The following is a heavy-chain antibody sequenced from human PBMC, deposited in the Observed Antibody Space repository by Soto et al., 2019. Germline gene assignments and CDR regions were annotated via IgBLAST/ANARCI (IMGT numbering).Heavy chain of an antibody. CDR1: GFTVSSNY. V-gene: IGHV3-53*01. CDR2: IYSGGST. CDR3: ARDSPRYGMDV. J-gene: IGHJ6*02. Sequence: EVQLVESGGGLIQPGGSLRLSCAASGFTVSSNYMSWVRQAPGKGLEWVSVIYSGGSTYYADSVKGRFTISRDHSKNTLYRQMNSLRAEDTAVYYCARDSPRYGMDVWGQGTTVTVSS.